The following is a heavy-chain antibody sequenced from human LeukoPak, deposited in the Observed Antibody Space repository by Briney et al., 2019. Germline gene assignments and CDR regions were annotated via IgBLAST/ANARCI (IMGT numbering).Heavy chain of an antibody. Sequence: NPSETLSLTCTVSGGSISSYYWSWIGQPAGKGLEWIGRIYTSGSTNYNPSLKSRVTMSVDTSKNQSSLKLSSVTAADTAVHYCARESIVVVPAATPYGMDVWGQGTTVTVSS. CDR2: IYTSGST. CDR3: ARESIVVVPAATPYGMDV. J-gene: IGHJ6*02. CDR1: GGSISSYY. D-gene: IGHD2-2*01. V-gene: IGHV4-4*07.